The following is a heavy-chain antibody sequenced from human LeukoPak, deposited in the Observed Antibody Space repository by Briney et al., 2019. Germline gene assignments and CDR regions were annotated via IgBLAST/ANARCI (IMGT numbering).Heavy chain of an antibody. D-gene: IGHD4-17*01. Sequence: PGGSLRLSCAASGLIVSSYYMSWVRQAPGKGLEWVSVIYTGGSTYYADSVKGRFTISRDNSKNTLYLQMNNLRVEDTAVYYCARDSVYGDYGGGWGQGTLVTVSS. J-gene: IGHJ4*02. CDR2: IYTGGST. CDR1: GLIVSSYY. CDR3: ARDSVYGDYGGG. V-gene: IGHV3-53*01.